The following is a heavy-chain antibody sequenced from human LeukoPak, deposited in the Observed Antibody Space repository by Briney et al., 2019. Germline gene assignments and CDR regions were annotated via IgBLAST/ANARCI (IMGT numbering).Heavy chain of an antibody. CDR3: ARLSDYGGNSGYFDY. J-gene: IGHJ4*02. V-gene: IGHV5-51*01. Sequence: GESLKISCKGSGYSFTSYWIGWVRQVPGKGLEWMGIIYPGDSDTRYSPSFQGRVTISADKSISTAYLQWSSLKASDTAMYYCARLSDYGGNSGYFDYWGQGTLVTVSS. CDR1: GYSFTSYW. CDR2: IYPGDSDT. D-gene: IGHD4-23*01.